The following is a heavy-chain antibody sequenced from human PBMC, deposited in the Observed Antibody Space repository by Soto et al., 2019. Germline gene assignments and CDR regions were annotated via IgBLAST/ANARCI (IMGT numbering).Heavy chain of an antibody. J-gene: IGHJ4*02. CDR1: GFTFNTYG. D-gene: IGHD6-19*01. V-gene: IGHV3-30*18. CDR3: LKCASEWLVPFDY. Sequence: QVQLVESGGGVVQPGRSLRLSCAASGFTFNTYGIHWVRQAPGKGLEWVAVISYDGSNKYYADSVKGRFTISRDNSKNSLYLQMNTLCTEDSAIYYCLKCASEWLVPFDYSGQGTLVTVSS. CDR2: ISYDGSNK.